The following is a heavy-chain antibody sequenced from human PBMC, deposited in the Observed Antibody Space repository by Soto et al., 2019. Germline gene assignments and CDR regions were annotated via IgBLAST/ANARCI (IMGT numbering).Heavy chain of an antibody. V-gene: IGHV1-69*01. D-gene: IGHD2-15*01. CDR2: IIPIFGTA. CDR1: GGTFSSYA. J-gene: IGHJ6*01. Sequence: QVQLVQSGAEVKKPGSSVKVSCKASGGTFSSYAISWVRQAPGQGLEWMGGIIPIFGTANYAQKCQGRVTITADECTSIAYMELSRLRSEDTAVYYCARPLGGHYYYSGMDVWGQGTTVTVSS. CDR3: ARPLGGHYYYSGMDV.